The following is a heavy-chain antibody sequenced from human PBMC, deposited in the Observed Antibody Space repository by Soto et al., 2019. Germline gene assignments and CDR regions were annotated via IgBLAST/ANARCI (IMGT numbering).Heavy chain of an antibody. CDR3: ARGWSSMVVDY. Sequence: QVQLQESGPGLVKPSQSLSLTCTVSGGSISSGGYYWSWIRQHPGKGLEWIGYIYYSGSTYYNPSLKSXXTXSXVTSKNQFSLKLSSVTAADTAVYYCARGWSSMVVDYWGQGTLVTVSS. CDR1: GGSISSGGYY. V-gene: IGHV4-31*03. D-gene: IGHD3-10*01. J-gene: IGHJ4*02. CDR2: IYYSGST.